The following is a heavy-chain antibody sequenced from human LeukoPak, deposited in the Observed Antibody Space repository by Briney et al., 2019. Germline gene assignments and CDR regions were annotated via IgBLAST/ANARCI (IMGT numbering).Heavy chain of an antibody. V-gene: IGHV4-38-2*01. CDR1: GYSISSGYY. J-gene: IGHJ5*02. D-gene: IGHD6-19*01. CDR3: ASSVTSGWRPFHP. CDR2: IYHSGST. Sequence: SETLSLTCAVSGYSISSGYYWGWIRQPPGKGLEWIGSIYHSGSTYYNPSLKSRVTISVDTSKNQFSLKLSSVTAADTAVYYCASSVTSGWRPFHPWGQGTLVTVSS.